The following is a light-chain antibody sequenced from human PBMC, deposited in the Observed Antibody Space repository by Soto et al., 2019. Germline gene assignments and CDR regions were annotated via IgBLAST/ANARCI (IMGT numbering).Light chain of an antibody. CDR2: EVT. Sequence: VLTQPASVSGSPGQSITISCTGTSSDVGGYNYVSWYQQHPGKAPKLMIYEVTNRPSGVSNRFSGSRSGNTASLTISGLQAEDEADYYCSSYTSSTPYVFGTGTKVTVL. CDR1: SSDVGGYNY. V-gene: IGLV2-14*01. CDR3: SSYTSSTPYV. J-gene: IGLJ1*01.